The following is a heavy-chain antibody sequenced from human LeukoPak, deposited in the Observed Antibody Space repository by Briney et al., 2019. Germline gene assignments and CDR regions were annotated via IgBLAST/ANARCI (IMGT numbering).Heavy chain of an antibody. Sequence: SETLSLTCTVSGGSVSSGSYYWSWIRQPPGKGLEWIGYIYYSGSTNYNPSLKSRVTISVDTSKNQFSLKLSSVTAADTAVHYCATFVYSSSWQYYYYYMDVWGKGTTVTVSS. D-gene: IGHD6-13*01. V-gene: IGHV4-61*01. J-gene: IGHJ6*03. CDR1: GGSVSSGSYY. CDR3: ATFVYSSSWQYYYYYMDV. CDR2: IYYSGST.